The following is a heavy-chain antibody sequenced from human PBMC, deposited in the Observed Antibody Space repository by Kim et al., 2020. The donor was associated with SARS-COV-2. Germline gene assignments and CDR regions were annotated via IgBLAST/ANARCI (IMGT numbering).Heavy chain of an antibody. J-gene: IGHJ4*02. CDR3: AKGWGPDYYDSSGYYFPDY. D-gene: IGHD3-22*01. CDR1: GFTFDDYA. Sequence: GGSLRLSCAASGFTFDDYAMHWVRQAPGKGLEWVSGISWNSGSIGYADSVKGRFTISRDNAKNSLYLQMNSLRAEDTALYYCAKGWGPDYYDSSGYYFPDYWGQGTLVTVSS. CDR2: ISWNSGSI. V-gene: IGHV3-9*01.